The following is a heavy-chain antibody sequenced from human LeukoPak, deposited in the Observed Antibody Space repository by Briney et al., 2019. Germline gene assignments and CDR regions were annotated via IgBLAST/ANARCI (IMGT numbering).Heavy chain of an antibody. CDR2: ISSSSSYI. CDR3: ARERSMYYYDSSGHNFDY. CDR1: GFTFSSYS. J-gene: IGHJ4*02. D-gene: IGHD3-22*01. V-gene: IGHV3-21*01. Sequence: GGSLRLSCAASGFTFSSYSMNWVRQAPGKGLEWVSSISSSSSYIYYADSVKGRFTISRDNAKNSLYLQMNSLRAEDTAVYYCARERSMYYYDSSGHNFDYWGQGTLVTVSP.